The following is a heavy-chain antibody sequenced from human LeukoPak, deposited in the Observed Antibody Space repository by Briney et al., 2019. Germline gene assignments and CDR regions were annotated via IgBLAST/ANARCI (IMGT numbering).Heavy chain of an antibody. V-gene: IGHV4-59*01. CDR3: ARESKYYYDSSGYFEN. CDR2: IYYSGST. J-gene: IGHJ4*02. Sequence: PSETLSLTCTVSGGSISSYYWSWIRQPPGKGLEWIGYIYYSGSTNYNPSLKSRVTISVDTSKNQLSLKLSSVTAADTAVYYCARESKYYYDSSGYFENWGQGTLVTVSS. CDR1: GGSISSYY. D-gene: IGHD3-22*01.